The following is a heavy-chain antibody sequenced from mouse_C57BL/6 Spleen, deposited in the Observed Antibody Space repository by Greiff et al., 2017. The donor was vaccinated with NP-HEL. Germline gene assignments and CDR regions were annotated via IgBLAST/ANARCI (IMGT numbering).Heavy chain of an antibody. J-gene: IGHJ1*03. D-gene: IGHD2-4*01. Sequence: QVQLKESGAELVKPGASVKLSCKASGYTFTSYWMHWVKQRPGQGLEWIGMIHPNSGSTNYNEKFKSKATLTVDKSSSTAYMQLSSLTSEDSAVYYCASSIYYDYYWYFDVWGTGTTVTVSS. V-gene: IGHV1-64*01. CDR2: IHPNSGST. CDR1: GYTFTSYW. CDR3: ASSIYYDYYWYFDV.